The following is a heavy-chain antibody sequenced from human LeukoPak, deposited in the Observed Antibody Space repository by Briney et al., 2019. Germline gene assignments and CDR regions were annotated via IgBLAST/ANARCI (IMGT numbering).Heavy chain of an antibody. V-gene: IGHV4-30-4*01. CDR1: GGSISSGDYY. D-gene: IGHD3-3*01. CDR3: ARHRSGYSFDF. CDR2: IYYSGTT. Sequence: PSETLSLTCTVSGGSISSGDYYWSWIRQPPGKGLEWIGYIYYSGTTYYNPSHKSRVTVSVDTSKSQFSLKVSSVTAADTAVYYCARHRSGYSFDFWGQGTLVTVSS. J-gene: IGHJ4*02.